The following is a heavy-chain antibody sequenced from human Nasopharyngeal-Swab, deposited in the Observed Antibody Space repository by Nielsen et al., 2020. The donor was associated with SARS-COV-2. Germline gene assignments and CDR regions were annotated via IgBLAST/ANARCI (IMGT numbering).Heavy chain of an antibody. Sequence: GGSLRLSCAASGFTFSSYWMSWVRQAPGKGLEWVANIKQDGSEKYYVDSVKGRFTISRDNAKNSLYLQMNSLRAEDTAVYYCARDPLNYYDSSGYYYVIPGAFDIWGQGTMVTVSS. V-gene: IGHV3-7*03. CDR3: ARDPLNYYDSSGYYYVIPGAFDI. D-gene: IGHD3-22*01. J-gene: IGHJ3*02. CDR2: IKQDGSEK. CDR1: GFTFSSYW.